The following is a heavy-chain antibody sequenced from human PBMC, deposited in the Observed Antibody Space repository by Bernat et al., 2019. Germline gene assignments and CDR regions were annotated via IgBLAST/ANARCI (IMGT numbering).Heavy chain of an antibody. D-gene: IGHD2-21*02. J-gene: IGHJ3*02. CDR3: ASLPRYCGGDCYRGDAFDI. CDR1: GGSISSSSYY. Sequence: QLQLQESGPGLVKPSETLSLTCTVSGGSISSSSYYWGWIRQPPGKGLEWIGSIYYSGSTYYNPSLKSRVTISVDTSTNQFSLKLSSVTAADTAVYYCASLPRYCGGDCYRGDAFDIWGQGTMVTVSS. CDR2: IYYSGST. V-gene: IGHV4-39*01.